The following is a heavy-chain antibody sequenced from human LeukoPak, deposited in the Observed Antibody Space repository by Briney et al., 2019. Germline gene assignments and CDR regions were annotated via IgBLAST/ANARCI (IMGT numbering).Heavy chain of an antibody. Sequence: GGSLSLSCAASGFTFSSYSMNWVRQAPGKGLEWVSSISSSSSYIYYADSVKGRFTISRDNAKNSLYLQMNSLRAEDTAVYYCARGIAAAGHYYYMDVWGKGTTVTVSS. CDR3: ARGIAAAGHYYYMDV. D-gene: IGHD6-13*01. V-gene: IGHV3-21*01. CDR1: GFTFSSYS. J-gene: IGHJ6*03. CDR2: ISSSSSYI.